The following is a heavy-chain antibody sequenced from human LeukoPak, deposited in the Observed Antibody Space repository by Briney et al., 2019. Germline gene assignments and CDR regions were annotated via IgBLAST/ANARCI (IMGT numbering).Heavy chain of an antibody. CDR1: GFTVSSNY. D-gene: IGHD3-3*01. CDR2: ISGSGGST. J-gene: IGHJ5*02. Sequence: GGSLRLSCAASGFTVSSNYMSWVRQAPGKGLEWVSAISGSGGSTYYADSVKGRFTISRDNSKNTLYLQMNSLRAEDTAVYYCAKDTREYDFWSGYYINWFDPWGQGTLVTVSS. V-gene: IGHV3-23*01. CDR3: AKDTREYDFWSGYYINWFDP.